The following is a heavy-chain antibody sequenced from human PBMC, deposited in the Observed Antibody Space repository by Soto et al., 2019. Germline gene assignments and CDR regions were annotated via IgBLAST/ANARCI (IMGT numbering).Heavy chain of an antibody. D-gene: IGHD3-22*01. V-gene: IGHV3-73*02. CDR1: GFTFSGSA. CDR2: IRSKANSYAT. Sequence: EVQLVESGGGLVQPGGSLKLSCAASGFTFSGSAMHWVRQASGKGLEWVGRIRSKANSYATAYAASVKGRFTISRDDSKNTAYLQMTSLKTEDTAVYYCTSPQDSSGYYYYYYGMDVWGQGPTVTVSS. J-gene: IGHJ6*02. CDR3: TSPQDSSGYYYYYYGMDV.